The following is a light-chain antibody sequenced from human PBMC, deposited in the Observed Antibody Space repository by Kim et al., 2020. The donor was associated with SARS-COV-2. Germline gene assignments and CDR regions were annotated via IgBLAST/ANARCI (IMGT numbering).Light chain of an antibody. CDR1: QSVRSTY. CDR2: GAS. Sequence: PGERATLSCRASQSVRSTYFAWYXQXPGQAPRLLVYGASTRPAGIPDRFTGSGSGTDFTLTINRLEPEDFAVYYCQQYGSSPYTFGQGTKLEI. J-gene: IGKJ2*01. CDR3: QQYGSSPYT. V-gene: IGKV3-20*01.